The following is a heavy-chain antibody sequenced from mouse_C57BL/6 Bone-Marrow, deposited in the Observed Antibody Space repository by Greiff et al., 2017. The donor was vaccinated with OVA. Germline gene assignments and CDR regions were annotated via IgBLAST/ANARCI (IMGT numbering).Heavy chain of an antibody. Sequence: VQLQESGAELVRPGASVTLSCKASGYTFTAYEMHWVKQTPVHGLEWIGAIDPETGGTAYNQKLKGKAILTADKASSTAYMELRSLTSEDSAVYYCTRGYSNYYAMDYWGQGTSVTVSS. D-gene: IGHD2-5*01. CDR2: IDPETGGT. J-gene: IGHJ4*01. CDR1: GYTFTAYE. V-gene: IGHV1-15*01. CDR3: TRGYSNYYAMDY.